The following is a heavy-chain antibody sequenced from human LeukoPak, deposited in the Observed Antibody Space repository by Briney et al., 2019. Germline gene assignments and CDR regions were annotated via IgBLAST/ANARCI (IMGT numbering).Heavy chain of an antibody. D-gene: IGHD6-19*01. CDR2: IYFSGST. CDR3: AMSSGWYGDAFDI. V-gene: IGHV4-59*12. CDR1: GGSISSYY. J-gene: IGHJ3*02. Sequence: SETLSLTCTVSGGSISSYYWSWIRQAPGKGLEWIGYIYFSGSTHYHPSLKSRVTISVDTSKTQISLKLRSVTAADTAVYYCAMSSGWYGDAFDIWGQGTMVTVSS.